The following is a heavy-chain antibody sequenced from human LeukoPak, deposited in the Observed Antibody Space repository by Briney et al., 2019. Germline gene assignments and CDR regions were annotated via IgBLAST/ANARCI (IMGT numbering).Heavy chain of an antibody. J-gene: IGHJ4*02. CDR1: GYRFTNYW. CDR3: ARPEYGASDY. D-gene: IGHD4-17*01. CDR2: IFPRNSET. V-gene: IGHV5-51*01. Sequence: GESLKISCKGSGYRFTNYWIGWVRQMPGKGLEWMGIIFPRNSETKYSPSFQGQVIISVDKSISTAYLQWNSLKASDTAIYFCARPEYGASDYWGQGTLVTVSS.